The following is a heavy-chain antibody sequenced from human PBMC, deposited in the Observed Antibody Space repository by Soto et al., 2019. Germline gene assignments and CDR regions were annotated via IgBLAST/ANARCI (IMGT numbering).Heavy chain of an antibody. CDR1: GFTFSSYG. J-gene: IGHJ3*02. D-gene: IGHD6-13*01. V-gene: IGHV3-33*01. CDR3: ARELEQQLVPAFDI. Sequence: GSLRLSCAASGFTFSSYGMHWVRQAPGKGLEWVAVIWYDGSNKYYADSVKGRFTISRDNSKNTLYLQMNSLRAEDTAVYYCARELEQQLVPAFDIWGQGTMVTVSS. CDR2: IWYDGSNK.